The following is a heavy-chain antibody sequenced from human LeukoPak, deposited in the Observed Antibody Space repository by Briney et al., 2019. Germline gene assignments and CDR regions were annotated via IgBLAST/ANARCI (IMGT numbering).Heavy chain of an antibody. V-gene: IGHV4-31*03. Sequence: SETLSLTCTVSGGSISSGGYYWSWIRQHPGKGLEFIGYIFYSGSTHYNPSLKSRVTISVDTSKNHFSLNLSSVTAADTAVYYCARGDVVATALDPWGQGTLVTVSS. CDR2: IFYSGST. CDR1: GGSISSGGYY. J-gene: IGHJ5*02. CDR3: ARGDVVATALDP. D-gene: IGHD5-12*01.